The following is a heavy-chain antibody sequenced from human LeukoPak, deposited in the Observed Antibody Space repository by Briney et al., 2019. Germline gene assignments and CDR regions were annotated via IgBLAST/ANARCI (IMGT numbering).Heavy chain of an antibody. CDR2: IYYSGST. CDR1: GGSISSSSYY. CDR3: ARGRQHYYDSSGYYYVDAFDI. Sequence: SETLSLTCTVSGGSISSSSYYWGWIRQPPGKGLEWIGTIYYSGSTYYNPSLKSRVTISVYTSKNQFSLKLSSVTAADTAVYYCARGRQHYYDSSGYYYVDAFDIWGQGTMVTVSS. J-gene: IGHJ3*02. V-gene: IGHV4-39*07. D-gene: IGHD3-22*01.